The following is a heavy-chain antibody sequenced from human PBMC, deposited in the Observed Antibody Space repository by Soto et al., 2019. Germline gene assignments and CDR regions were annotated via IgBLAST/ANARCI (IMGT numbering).Heavy chain of an antibody. CDR2: LTGSSSNI. CDR3: ANGRATYGLLTHDY. J-gene: IGHJ4*02. CDR1: GFSFRNYA. Sequence: GGSLRLSCAASGFSFRNYAMSWVRQAPGKGLEWISTLTGSSSNIYYADSVKGRFAISRDNSRNTLYLQMNSLTAEDTAVYYCANGRATYGLLTHDYWGQGTLVTVS. V-gene: IGHV3-23*01. D-gene: IGHD3-10*01.